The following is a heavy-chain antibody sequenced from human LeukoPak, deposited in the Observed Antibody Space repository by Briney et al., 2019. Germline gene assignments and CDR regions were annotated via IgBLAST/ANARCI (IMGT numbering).Heavy chain of an antibody. CDR1: GFTFSTYS. J-gene: IGHJ3*02. Sequence: GGSLRLSCVVCGFTFSTYSMNWVRQAPGKGPEWVSYITSSSSTIYYADSVKGRFTVSRDNAKNSLYLQMNSLRAEDTAVYYCARWAAFDIWGQGTMVTVSS. V-gene: IGHV3-48*04. CDR3: ARWAAFDI. CDR2: ITSSSSTI.